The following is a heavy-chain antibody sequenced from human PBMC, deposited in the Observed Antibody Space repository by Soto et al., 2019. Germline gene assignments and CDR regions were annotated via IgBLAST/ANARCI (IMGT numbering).Heavy chain of an antibody. CDR2: IFYSGST. D-gene: IGHD6-19*01. CDR1: GGSISSSSYY. V-gene: IGHV4-39*07. CDR3: ARVAVAGTRVDY. J-gene: IGHJ4*02. Sequence: SETLSLTCTVSGGSISSSSYYWGWIRQPPGKGLEWIGSIFYSGSTYYNPSLKSRVTISVDTSKNQFSLKLSSVTAADTAVYYCARVAVAGTRVDYWGQGTLVTVSS.